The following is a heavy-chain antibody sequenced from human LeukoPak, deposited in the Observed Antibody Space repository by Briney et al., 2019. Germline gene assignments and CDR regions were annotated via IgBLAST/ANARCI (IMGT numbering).Heavy chain of an antibody. D-gene: IGHD3-16*02. J-gene: IGHJ4*02. CDR2: IYSGGST. CDR3: ARSYLWGSYRYFDY. V-gene: IGHV3-66*01. Sequence: GGSLRLSCAASGFTFSSYAMSWVRQAPGKGLEWVSVIYSGGSTYYADSVKGRFTISRDNSKNTLYLQMNSLRAEDTAVYYCARSYLWGSYRYFDYWGQGTLVTVSS. CDR1: GFTFSSYA.